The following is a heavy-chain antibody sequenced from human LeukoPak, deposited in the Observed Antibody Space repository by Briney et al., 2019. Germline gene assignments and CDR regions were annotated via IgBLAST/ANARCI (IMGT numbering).Heavy chain of an antibody. CDR3: ARSLAEKVDY. Sequence: ASVKVSCKASGYTFTSYGISWVRQAPGQGLEWMGWINPNSGGTNYAQKFQGRVTMTRDTSISTAYMELRRLRSDDTAVYYCARSLAEKVDYWGQGTLVTVSS. CDR1: GYTFTSYG. CDR2: INPNSGGT. D-gene: IGHD3-16*02. V-gene: IGHV1-2*02. J-gene: IGHJ4*02.